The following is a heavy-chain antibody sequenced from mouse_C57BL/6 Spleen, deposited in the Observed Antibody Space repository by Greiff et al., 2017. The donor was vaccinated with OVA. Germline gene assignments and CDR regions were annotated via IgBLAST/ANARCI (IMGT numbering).Heavy chain of an antibody. Sequence: QVQLQQPGAELVMPGASVKLSCKASGYTFTSYWMHWVKQRPGQGLEWIGELDPSDSYTNYNQKFKGKSTLTVDKSSNTAYMQLRRLTSEDSAVYNIARSHYGRSYGYFDVWGTGTTVTVSS. CDR1: GYTFTSYW. CDR3: ARSHYGRSYGYFDV. V-gene: IGHV1-69*01. J-gene: IGHJ1*03. CDR2: LDPSDSYT. D-gene: IGHD1-1*01.